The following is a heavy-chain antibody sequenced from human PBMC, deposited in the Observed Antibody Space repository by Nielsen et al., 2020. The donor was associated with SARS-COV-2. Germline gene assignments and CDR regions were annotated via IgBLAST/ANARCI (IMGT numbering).Heavy chain of an antibody. CDR1: GGSIGSYP. Sequence: SETLSLTCTVFGGSIGSYPWGWIRQPPGKGLEWIGTMFYTGSTYYNPSLKSRLTISVDTSKNQFSLKLSSVTAADTAVYYCARPYSSSWGQGTLVIVSS. D-gene: IGHD2-21*01. CDR3: ARPYSSS. V-gene: IGHV4-39*01. CDR2: MFYTGST. J-gene: IGHJ5*02.